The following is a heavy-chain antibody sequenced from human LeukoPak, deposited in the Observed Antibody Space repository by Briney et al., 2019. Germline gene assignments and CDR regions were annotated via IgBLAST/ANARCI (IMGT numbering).Heavy chain of an antibody. Sequence: SVTVSCKASGGTFSSYSISWVRQAPPQGLEWMGGIIPIFGTANYAQKFQGRVTITADESTSTAFMELSSLRSEDTAVYYCARAQGDYEPYYFDYWGQGTLVTVSS. D-gene: IGHD4-17*01. CDR3: ARAQGDYEPYYFDY. CDR2: IIPIFGTA. V-gene: IGHV1-69*13. CDR1: GGTFSSYS. J-gene: IGHJ4*02.